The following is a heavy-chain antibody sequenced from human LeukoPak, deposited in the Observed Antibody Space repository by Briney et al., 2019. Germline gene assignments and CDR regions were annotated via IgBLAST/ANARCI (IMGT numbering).Heavy chain of an antibody. CDR3: ARGKAPPFFVLPDYYMDV. Sequence: GASVKVSCKASGYTFTGYYMHWVRQAPGQGLEWMGWISAYNGNTNYAQKLQGRVTMTTDTSTSTAYMELRSLRSDDTAVYYCARGKAPPFFVLPDYYMDVWGKGTTVTVSS. J-gene: IGHJ6*03. V-gene: IGHV1-18*04. CDR2: ISAYNGNT. CDR1: GYTFTGYY. D-gene: IGHD3-3*02.